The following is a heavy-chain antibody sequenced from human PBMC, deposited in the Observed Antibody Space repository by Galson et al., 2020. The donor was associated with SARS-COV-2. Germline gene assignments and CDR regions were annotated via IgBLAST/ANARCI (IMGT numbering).Heavy chain of an antibody. CDR3: VRRIRRQFDF. J-gene: IGHJ4*02. CDR1: GFIFSNYE. CDR2: ISPSGDHI. V-gene: IGHV3-48*03. Sequence: GESLKNSCAASGFIFSNYEMNWVRQTPDKGLEWISTISPSGDHIWSPDSVKGQFTISRDNARNLVFLQMSSLRAEDTALYYCVRRIRRQFDFWGQGTLVTVSS.